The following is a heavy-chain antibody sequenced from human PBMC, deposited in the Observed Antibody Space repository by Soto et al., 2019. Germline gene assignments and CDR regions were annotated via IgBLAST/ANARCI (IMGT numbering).Heavy chain of an antibody. Sequence: ASLKVSCKASGYTFTDYYMHWVRQAPGQGLEWMGWINPNSGGTNYAQKFQGWVTMTRDTSISTAYMELSRLRSDDTAVYYCAREMVEQQLVEYRGVSYYYYGMDVWGQGAAVTVSS. V-gene: IGHV1-2*04. CDR3: AREMVEQQLVEYRGVSYYYYGMDV. CDR2: INPNSGGT. CDR1: GYTFTDYY. D-gene: IGHD6-13*01. J-gene: IGHJ6*02.